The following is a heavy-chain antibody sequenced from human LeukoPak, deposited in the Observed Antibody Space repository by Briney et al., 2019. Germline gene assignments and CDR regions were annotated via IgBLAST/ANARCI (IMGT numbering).Heavy chain of an antibody. V-gene: IGHV4-59*01. D-gene: IGHD7-27*01. CDR3: ARETLGYSDY. CDR2: VYYSGSS. J-gene: IGHJ4*02. CDR1: GGSINGYY. Sequence: SETLSLTCTVSGGSINGYYWTWIRQSPGKGLEWIGYVYYSGSSNYNPSLKSRVTISADTSKNQFSLKLTSVTAADTAVYYCARETLGYSDYWGQGTLVTVSS.